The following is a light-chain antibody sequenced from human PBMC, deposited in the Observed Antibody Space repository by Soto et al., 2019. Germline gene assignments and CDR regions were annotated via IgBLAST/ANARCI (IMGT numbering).Light chain of an antibody. CDR1: QNVLYSSNNKNL. J-gene: IGKJ2*01. CDR3: QQYYSPPRYT. V-gene: IGKV4-1*01. CDR2: WAS. Sequence: DIVMTQSPEYLAVSLGERATINCKSSQNVLYSSNNKNLIAWYQQKPGQPPKLLIYWASTRESGFPDRVSGSGSGRDFTPTISSLQDEDVAVYYCQQYYSPPRYTFGQGTRLEIK.